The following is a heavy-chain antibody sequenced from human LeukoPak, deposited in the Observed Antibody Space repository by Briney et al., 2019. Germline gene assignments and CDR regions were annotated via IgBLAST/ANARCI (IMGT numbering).Heavy chain of an antibody. CDR1: GFTFSSYA. CDR2: ISYDGSNK. D-gene: IGHD6-19*01. CDR3: ARTPGVAAVAADY. Sequence: GGSLRLSCAASGFTFSSYAMHWVRQAPGKGLEWVAVISYDGSNKYYTDSVKGRFTISRDNSKNTLYLQMNSLRAEDTGVYYCARTPGVAAVAADYWGQGTLVTVSS. J-gene: IGHJ4*02. V-gene: IGHV3-30-3*01.